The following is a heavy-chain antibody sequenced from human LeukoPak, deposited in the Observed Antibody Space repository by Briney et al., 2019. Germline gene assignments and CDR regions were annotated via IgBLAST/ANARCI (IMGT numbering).Heavy chain of an antibody. V-gene: IGHV3-33*01. CDR3: ARDMQQLADAIDI. J-gene: IGHJ3*02. D-gene: IGHD6-13*01. Sequence: PGGSLRLSCAASGFTFSRYGMHWVRQAPGKGLEWVAVIWYDGSNKYYADSVKGRFTISRDNSKNTLYLQMNSLRAEDTAVYYCARDMQQLADAIDIWGQGTMVTVSS. CDR2: IWYDGSNK. CDR1: GFTFSRYG.